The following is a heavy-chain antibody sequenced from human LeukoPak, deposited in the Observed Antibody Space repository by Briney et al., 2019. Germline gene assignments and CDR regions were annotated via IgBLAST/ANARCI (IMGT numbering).Heavy chain of an antibody. CDR2: ISADGQVT. CDR3: ARDPYNTILYRLAH. CDR1: GFAFGPYA. D-gene: IGHD3-10*01. V-gene: IGHV3-23*01. J-gene: IGHJ4*02. Sequence: GSLRLSCAGSGFAFGPYALSWVRQASGIGLEWVSSISADGQVTYYADSVEGRFTVSRDNSKSTLYLQLNSLRAEDTATYYCARDPYNTILYRLAHWGQGTLVTVSS.